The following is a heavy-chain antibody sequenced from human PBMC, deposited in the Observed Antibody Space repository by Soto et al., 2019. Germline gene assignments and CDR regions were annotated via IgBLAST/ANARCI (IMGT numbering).Heavy chain of an antibody. CDR3: ARDWGCSSTSCDQLFDY. CDR2: IIPILGIA. V-gene: IGHV1-69*08. J-gene: IGHJ4*02. Sequence: QVQLVQSGAXVXKPGSSVKVSCKASGGTFSSYTISWVRQAPGQGLEWMGRIIPILGIANYAQKFQGRVTITADKSTSTAYMELSSLRSEDTAVYYCARDWGCSSTSCDQLFDYWGQGTLVTVSS. D-gene: IGHD2-2*01. CDR1: GGTFSSYT.